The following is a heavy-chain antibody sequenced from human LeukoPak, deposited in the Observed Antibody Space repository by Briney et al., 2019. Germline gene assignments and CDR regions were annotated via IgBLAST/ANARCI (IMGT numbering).Heavy chain of an antibody. CDR3: ARGEQQLLSNMFDY. CDR1: GGTFSSYA. Sequence: PVKVSCKASGGTFSSYAISWVRQATGQGLEWMGGIIPIFGTANYAQKFQGRVTITADESTSTAYMELSSLRSEDTAVYYCARGEQQLLSNMFDYWGQGTLVTVSS. D-gene: IGHD2-2*01. V-gene: IGHV1-69*13. J-gene: IGHJ4*02. CDR2: IIPIFGTA.